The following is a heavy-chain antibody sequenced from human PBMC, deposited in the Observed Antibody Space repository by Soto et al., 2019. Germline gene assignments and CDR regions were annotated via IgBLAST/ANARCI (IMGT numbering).Heavy chain of an antibody. V-gene: IGHV1-69*01. CDR1: GGTFSSYA. D-gene: IGHD3-3*01. CDR2: FIPIFGTA. J-gene: IGHJ6*02. Sequence: QVHLVQSGAEVKKPGSSVKVSCKASGGTFSSYAISWVRQAPGQGLEWMGDFIPIFGTASYSQRFQARVTITADESTSTAYMELNGLRSGDTAVYFCGWEIFGEGGDYYYYGMDVWGQGTSVTVSS. CDR3: GWEIFGEGGDYYYYGMDV.